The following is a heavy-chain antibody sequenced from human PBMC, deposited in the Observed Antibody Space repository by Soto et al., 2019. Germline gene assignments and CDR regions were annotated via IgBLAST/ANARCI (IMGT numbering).Heavy chain of an antibody. Sequence: GGSLRLSCAASGFTFSTYAMTWVRQAPGKGLEWVSAISGSGDSTYYADSVKGRFTISRDNSKNTLFLQMNSLRAEDTAVYYCATRRDASYYYYGMDVWGQGTTVTVSS. CDR3: ATRRDASYYYYGMDV. D-gene: IGHD2-2*01. J-gene: IGHJ6*02. V-gene: IGHV3-23*01. CDR1: GFTFSTYA. CDR2: ISGSGDST.